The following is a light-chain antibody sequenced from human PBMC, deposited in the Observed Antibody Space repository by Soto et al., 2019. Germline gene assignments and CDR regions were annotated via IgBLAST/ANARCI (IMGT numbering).Light chain of an antibody. V-gene: IGKV4-1*01. CDR3: QQRSNWTIT. CDR1: QSVLYSSNNKNY. J-gene: IGKJ5*01. Sequence: DIVMTQSQDSLAVSLCERAKINCKCIQSVLYSSNNKNYVAWYKQKPGQHPKLRSYWESTRESGVTERVSGSGDGTDCTRTRSSLEPEDCAVEDCQQRSNWTITFGQGTRLEIK. CDR2: WES.